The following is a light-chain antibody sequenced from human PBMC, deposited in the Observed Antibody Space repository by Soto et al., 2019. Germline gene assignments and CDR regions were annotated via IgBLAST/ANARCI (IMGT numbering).Light chain of an antibody. Sequence: EIVLTQSPGTLSLSPGERATLSCRASQSVSSSYLAWYQQKPGQAPRLLIYGASSRATGIPDRFSGSGSGTDFTLTISRLEPEDFAVYYCHQYGSSPLLTFGGGTNVDIK. J-gene: IGKJ4*01. CDR2: GAS. V-gene: IGKV3-20*01. CDR3: HQYGSSPLLT. CDR1: QSVSSSY.